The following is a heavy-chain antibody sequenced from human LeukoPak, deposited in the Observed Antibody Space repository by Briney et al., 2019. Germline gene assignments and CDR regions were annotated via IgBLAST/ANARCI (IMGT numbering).Heavy chain of an antibody. V-gene: IGHV3-72*01. J-gene: IGHJ4*02. Sequence: SGGSLRLSCAASGFTFSNAWMSWVRQAPGKGLEWVGRSRNKANRYTTEYAASVKGRFTISRDDSSNSLYLQMSSLKTDDTAVYYCARAGDYYSTGDCWGQGTLVTVSS. CDR2: SRNKANRYTT. CDR1: GFTFSNAW. CDR3: ARAGDYYSTGDC. D-gene: IGHD3-22*01.